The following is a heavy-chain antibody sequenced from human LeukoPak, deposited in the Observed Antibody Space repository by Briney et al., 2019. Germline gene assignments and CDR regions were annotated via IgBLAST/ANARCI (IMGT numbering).Heavy chain of an antibody. D-gene: IGHD3-10*01. CDR2: IRQDGGEL. CDR1: GFTFSNYW. V-gene: IGHV3-7*01. Sequence: TGGSLRLSCAASGFTFSNYWMSWVRQAPGKGLEWVANIRQDGGELYHADSVKGRFTISRDNAKDSLFLQMNSLRTEDTAIYYCSSGDTFNYWGQGTLVTVSS. CDR3: SSGDTFNY. J-gene: IGHJ4*02.